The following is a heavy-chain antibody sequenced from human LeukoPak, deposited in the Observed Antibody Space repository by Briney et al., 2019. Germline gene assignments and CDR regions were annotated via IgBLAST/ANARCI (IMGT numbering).Heavy chain of an antibody. D-gene: IGHD6-13*01. CDR3: AKDWPYSSSWYWFDP. V-gene: IGHV4-4*07. CDR1: GGSISSYY. Sequence: PSETLSLTCTVSGGSISSYYWSWIRQPAGKGLEWIGRIYTSGSTNYNPSLKSRVTMSVDTSKNQFSLKLSSVTAADTAVYYCAKDWPYSSSWYWFDPWGQGTLATVSS. J-gene: IGHJ5*02. CDR2: IYTSGST.